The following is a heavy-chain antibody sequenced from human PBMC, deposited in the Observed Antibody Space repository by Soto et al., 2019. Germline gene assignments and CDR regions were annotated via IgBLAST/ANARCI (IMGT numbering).Heavy chain of an antibody. Sequence: QVQLVQSGAEVRKPGASVRVSCKASGYTFDAFDIHWVRQATGQGLELMGWMNPYTGETAYTQTFRGGVSMTRDTPVSTAYMELTSLTSEDSAIYFWVRQAGGASTPGDDYWGQGTLVTVSS. CDR1: GYTFDAFD. CDR3: VRQAGGASTPGDDY. V-gene: IGHV1-8*01. J-gene: IGHJ4*02. CDR2: MNPYTGET. D-gene: IGHD2-15*01.